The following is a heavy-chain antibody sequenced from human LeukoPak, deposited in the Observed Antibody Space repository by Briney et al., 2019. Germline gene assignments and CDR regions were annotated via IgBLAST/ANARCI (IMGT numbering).Heavy chain of an antibody. J-gene: IGHJ6*03. CDR3: ARGSRSYCSGGSCYSADYYYYYMDV. CDR2: INPSGGST. V-gene: IGHV1-46*01. D-gene: IGHD2-15*01. Sequence: ASVKVSCKASGYTFTSYYMHWVRQAPGQGLEWMGIINPSGGSTSYAQKFQGRVTMTRDMSTSTVYMELSSLRSEDTAVYYCARGSRSYCSGGSCYSADYYYYYMDVWGKGTTVTVSS. CDR1: GYTFTSYY.